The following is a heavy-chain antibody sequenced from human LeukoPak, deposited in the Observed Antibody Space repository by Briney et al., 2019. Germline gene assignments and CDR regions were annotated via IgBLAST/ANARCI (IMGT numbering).Heavy chain of an antibody. D-gene: IGHD2-8*02. CDR3: ASAHWWGEWSLDY. CDR1: GCSISSGSYY. Sequence: SETLSLTCTVSGCSISSGSYYWSWIRQPARKGLEWIARIYTSGSTNYNPSLKSRVTISVDTSKNQFSLKLSSVTAADTAVYYCASAHWWGEWSLDYWGQGTLVTVSS. V-gene: IGHV4-61*02. J-gene: IGHJ4*02. CDR2: IYTSGST.